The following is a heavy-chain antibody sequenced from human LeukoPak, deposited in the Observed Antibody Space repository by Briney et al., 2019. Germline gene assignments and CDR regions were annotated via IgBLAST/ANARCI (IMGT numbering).Heavy chain of an antibody. D-gene: IGHD3-10*01. CDR1: GFTFSSYA. CDR2: IKQDGSEK. V-gene: IGHV3-7*01. J-gene: IGHJ4*02. Sequence: PGGSLRLSCAASGFTFSSYAMSWVRQAPGKGLEWVANIKQDGSEKYYVDSVKGRFTISRDNAKNSLYLQMNSLRAEDTAVYYCARDQFVDYWGQGTLVTVSS. CDR3: ARDQFVDY.